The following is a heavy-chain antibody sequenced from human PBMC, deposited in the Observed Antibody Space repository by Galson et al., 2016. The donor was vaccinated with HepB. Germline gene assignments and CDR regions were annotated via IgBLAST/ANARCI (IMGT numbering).Heavy chain of an antibody. V-gene: IGHV3-48*01. CDR2: ISSSSNSM. J-gene: IGHJ6*02. D-gene: IGHD6-19*01. Sequence: SLRLSCAASGFIFKSYSMNWVRQAPGKGLEWISYISSSSNSMYYADSVKGRFTISRDNAKNSLYLQMTSLRAEDTAVYYCASGYTSGVWGQGTMVTVSS. CDR3: ASGYTSGV. CDR1: GFIFKSYS.